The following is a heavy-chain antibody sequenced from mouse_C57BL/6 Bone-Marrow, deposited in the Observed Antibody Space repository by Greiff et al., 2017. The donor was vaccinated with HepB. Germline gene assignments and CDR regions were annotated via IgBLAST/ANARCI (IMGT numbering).Heavy chain of an antibody. Sequence: EVKLMESGGDLVKPGGSLKLSCAASGFTFSSYGMSWVRQTPDKRLEWVATISSGGSYTYYPDSVKGRFTISSDNAKNTLYLQMSSLKSEDTAMYYCARRRQLRMDYWGQGTSVTVSS. CDR3: ARRRQLRMDY. J-gene: IGHJ4*01. V-gene: IGHV5-6*02. CDR1: GFTFSSYG. CDR2: ISSGGSYT. D-gene: IGHD3-2*02.